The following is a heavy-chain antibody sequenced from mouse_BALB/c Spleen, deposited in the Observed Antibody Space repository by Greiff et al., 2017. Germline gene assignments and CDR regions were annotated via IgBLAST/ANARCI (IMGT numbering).Heavy chain of an antibody. D-gene: IGHD2-14*01. J-gene: IGHJ4*01. Sequence: DVMLVESGGGLVQPGGSRKLSCAASGFTFSSFGMHWVRQAPEKGLEWVAYISSGSSTIYYADTVKGRFTISRDNPKNTLFLQMTSLRSEDTAMYYCARCRYDAGYYAMDYWGQGTSVTVSS. V-gene: IGHV5-17*02. CDR1: GFTFSSFG. CDR2: ISSGSSTI. CDR3: ARCRYDAGYYAMDY.